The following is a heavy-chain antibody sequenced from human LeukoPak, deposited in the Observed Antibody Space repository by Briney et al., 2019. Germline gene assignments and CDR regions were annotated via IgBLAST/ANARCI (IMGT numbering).Heavy chain of an antibody. J-gene: IGHJ6*02. Sequence: GGSLRLYCAASGFTFSNYWMTWVRQAPGKGLEWVANINRDGSERYYVDSVKGRFTISRDDAKSSLYLQMNSLRVEDTAVYYCARRNAMDVWGQGTTVIVFS. CDR2: INRDGSER. CDR3: ARRNAMDV. CDR1: GFTFSNYW. V-gene: IGHV3-7*03.